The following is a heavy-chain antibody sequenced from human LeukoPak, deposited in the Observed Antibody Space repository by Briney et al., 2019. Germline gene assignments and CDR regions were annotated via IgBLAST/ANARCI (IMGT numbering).Heavy chain of an antibody. V-gene: IGHV3-23*01. CDR1: GFTFSNYA. J-gene: IGHJ4*02. Sequence: PGGSLRLSCAASGFTFSNYAMRWVRQAPGKGLQWVSAIGSSGATQHYADAVKGRLTISRDNSKNTVYLQMNSLRGEDTAVYYCARVFSTYYFDYWGQGTLVTVSS. CDR2: IGSSGATQ. D-gene: IGHD3-3*02. CDR3: ARVFSTYYFDY.